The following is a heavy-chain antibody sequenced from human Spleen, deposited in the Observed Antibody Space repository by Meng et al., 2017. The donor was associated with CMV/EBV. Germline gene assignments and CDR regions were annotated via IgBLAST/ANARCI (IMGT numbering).Heavy chain of an antibody. CDR2: INPYSGGT. CDR1: GYTFTGYY. CDR3: ARGLENY. V-gene: IGHV1-2*02. J-gene: IGHJ4*02. Sequence: ASVKVSCKASGYTFTGYYMHWVRQAPGQGLEWMGWINPYSGGTNYAQKLQGRVTMTRDTSFSTAYMELRNLRSDDTAVYYCARGLENYWGQGTLVTVSS.